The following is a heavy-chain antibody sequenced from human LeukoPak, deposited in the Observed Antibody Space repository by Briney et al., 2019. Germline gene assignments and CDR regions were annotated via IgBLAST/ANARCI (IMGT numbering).Heavy chain of an antibody. D-gene: IGHD6-6*01. Sequence: SETLSLTCSVSGGSIGSSNDYWGWIRQPPGKGLEWIGNVYYSGSTYYNPSLKTRVTISVDTSKNQFSLKLSSVTAADTAVYYCANLSSFDYYYYYYMDVWGKGTTVTVSS. CDR1: GGSIGSSNDY. V-gene: IGHV4-39*01. CDR3: ANLSSFDYYYYYYMDV. CDR2: VYYSGST. J-gene: IGHJ6*03.